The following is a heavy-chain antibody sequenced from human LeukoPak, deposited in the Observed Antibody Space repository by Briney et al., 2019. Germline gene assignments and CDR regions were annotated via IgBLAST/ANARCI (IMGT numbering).Heavy chain of an antibody. V-gene: IGHV3-21*01. CDR3: ARDREVGFYDSSGYRDAFDI. CDR1: GFTFSSYS. D-gene: IGHD3-22*01. CDR2: ISSSTLYI. J-gene: IGHJ3*02. Sequence: GGSLRLSCAASGFTFSSYSMNWVRQAPGKGLEWVSSISSSTLYIYYADSVKGRFTISRDNAKNSLYLQMNSLRAEDTAVYYCARDREVGFYDSSGYRDAFDIWGQGTMVTVSS.